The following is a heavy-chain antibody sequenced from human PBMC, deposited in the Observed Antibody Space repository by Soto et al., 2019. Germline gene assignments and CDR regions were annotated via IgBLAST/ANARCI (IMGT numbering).Heavy chain of an antibody. D-gene: IGHD2-21*01. J-gene: IGHJ3*01. V-gene: IGHV2-5*02. Sequence: QITLKESGPTLVKPTQTLTLTCTVSGFSLSGDGVGVGWIRQLPGKALEWLALIYWDDDQRYSPSLRTRLTITKDTSKNQVVLTMTNMDPVDTATYYCAHAYGGTSWPNDAFDFWGQGTVVTVSS. CDR3: AHAYGGTSWPNDAFDF. CDR2: IYWDDDQ. CDR1: GFSLSGDGVG.